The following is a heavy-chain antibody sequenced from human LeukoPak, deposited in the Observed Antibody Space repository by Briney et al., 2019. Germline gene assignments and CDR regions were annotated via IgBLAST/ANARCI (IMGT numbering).Heavy chain of an antibody. V-gene: IGHV3-30*02. J-gene: IGHJ4*02. CDR1: GFTFSSYG. CDR3: AKSYYYDSSGYYFDY. D-gene: IGHD3-22*01. CDR2: IRYDGSNK. Sequence: GGSLRLSCAASGFTFSSYGMHWVRQAPGKGLEGVAFIRYDGSNKYYADSVKGRFTISRDNSKNTLYLQMNSLRAEDTAVYYCAKSYYYDSSGYYFDYWGQGTLVTVSS.